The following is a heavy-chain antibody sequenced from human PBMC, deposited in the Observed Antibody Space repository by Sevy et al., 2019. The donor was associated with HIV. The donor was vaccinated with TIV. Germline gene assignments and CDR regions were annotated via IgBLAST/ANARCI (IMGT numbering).Heavy chain of an antibody. Sequence: GGSLRLSCTASGFSFSNYVMAWVRQAPGKGLEWVSSVSPTSLSTYYAVSVKGRFTISRDNSKNTLYLQMNSLRAEDTAIYYCAKLHSRMIPGNGALDYWGRGTLVTVSS. CDR2: VSPTSLST. J-gene: IGHJ4*01. CDR3: AKLHSRMIPGNGALDY. V-gene: IGHV3-23*01. D-gene: IGHD3-16*01. CDR1: GFSFSNYV.